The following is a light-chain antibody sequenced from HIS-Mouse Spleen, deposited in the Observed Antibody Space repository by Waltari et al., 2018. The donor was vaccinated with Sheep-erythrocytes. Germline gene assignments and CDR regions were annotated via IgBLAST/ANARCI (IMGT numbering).Light chain of an antibody. CDR1: SSNIGSNT. CDR2: SNK. V-gene: IGLV1-44*01. CDR3: AAWDDSLNGYV. J-gene: IGLJ1*01. Sequence: QSVLTQPPSASGTPGQRVTISCSGSSSNIGSNTVHWYQQLPGTAPNLLIYSNKQRPSGGPDRCAGSKSGTSASLAISGLQSEDEADYYCAAWDDSLNGYVFGTGTKVTVL.